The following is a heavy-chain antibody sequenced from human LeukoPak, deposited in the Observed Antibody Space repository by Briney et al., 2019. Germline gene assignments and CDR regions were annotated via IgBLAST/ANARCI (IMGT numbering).Heavy chain of an antibody. V-gene: IGHV4-39*01. CDR1: GGSISSSSYY. D-gene: IGHD3-16*01. Sequence: SGTLSLTCTVSGGSISSSSYYWGWIRQPPGKGLEWIGSIYYSGSTYYNPSLKSRVTISVDTSKNQFSLKLSSVTAADTAVYYCARLWSYDPHTHAFDIWGQGTMVTVSS. J-gene: IGHJ3*02. CDR2: IYYSGST. CDR3: ARLWSYDPHTHAFDI.